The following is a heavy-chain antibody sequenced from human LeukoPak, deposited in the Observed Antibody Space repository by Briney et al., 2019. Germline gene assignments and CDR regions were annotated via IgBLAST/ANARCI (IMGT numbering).Heavy chain of an antibody. J-gene: IGHJ4*02. CDR1: GFTFSDYA. V-gene: IGHV3-23*01. D-gene: IGHD1-1*01. Sequence: PGGSLRLSCAASGFTFSDYAMSWVRQAPGKGLEWVSTASYYVGKQYHADSVRGRFTVSRDNSRNTVSLHMSSLRVEDTGIYYCAKAGIGADGAGFLCEYWGQGTLVTVSS. CDR3: AKAGIGADGAGFLCEY. CDR2: ASYYVGKQ.